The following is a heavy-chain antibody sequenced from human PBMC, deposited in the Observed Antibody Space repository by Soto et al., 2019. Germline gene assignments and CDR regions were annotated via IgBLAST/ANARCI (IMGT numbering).Heavy chain of an antibody. CDR3: ARDWYRDRYNGGYFDY. J-gene: IGHJ4*02. CDR1: GFSISSGYY. V-gene: IGHV4-38-2*02. Sequence: LPETLSLTCAVSGFSISSGYYWGWIRQPPGKGLEWIGSMYYSGSTYYNPSLKSRVTISADTSKNQFSLKLSSVTAADTAVYYCARDWYRDRYNGGYFDYWGQGTLVTVSS. CDR2: MYYSGST. D-gene: IGHD1-26*01.